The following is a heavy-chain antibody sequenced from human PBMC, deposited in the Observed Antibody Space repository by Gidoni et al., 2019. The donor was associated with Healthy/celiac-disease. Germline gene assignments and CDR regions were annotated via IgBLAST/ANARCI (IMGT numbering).Heavy chain of an antibody. J-gene: IGHJ4*02. CDR2: INAGNGNT. V-gene: IGHV1-3*01. D-gene: IGHD1-26*01. CDR3: ARATPLGGSYPFDY. CDR1: GYTFTSYA. Sequence: QVQLVQSGAEVKKPGASVKVSCKASGYTFTSYAMHWVRQAPGQRLEWMGWINAGNGNTKYSQKFQGRVTITRDTSASTAYMELSSLRSEDTAVYYCARATPLGGSYPFDYWGQGTLVTVSS.